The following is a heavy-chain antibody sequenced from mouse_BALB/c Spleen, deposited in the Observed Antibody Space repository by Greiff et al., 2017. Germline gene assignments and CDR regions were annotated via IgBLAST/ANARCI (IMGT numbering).Heavy chain of an antibody. D-gene: IGHD2-1*01. V-gene: IGHV5-4*02. J-gene: IGHJ2*01. CDR1: GFTFSDYY. Sequence: EVMLVESGGGLVKPGGSLKLSCAASGFTFSDYYMYWVRQTPEKRLEWVATISDGGSYTYYPDSVKGRFTISRDNAKNNLYLQMSSLKSEDTAMYYCARQEGYYGNFLDYWGQGTTLTVSS. CDR2: ISDGGSYT. CDR3: ARQEGYYGNFLDY.